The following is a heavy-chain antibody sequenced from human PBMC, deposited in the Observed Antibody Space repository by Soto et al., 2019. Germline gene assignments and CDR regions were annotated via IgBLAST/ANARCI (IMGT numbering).Heavy chain of an antibody. J-gene: IGHJ4*02. CDR2: IIPILGIA. Sequence: QVQLVQSGAEVKKPGSSVKVSCKASGGTFSSYTISWVRQAPGQGLEWMGRIIPILGIAIYAQKFQGRVTITADKDTSTDDMERSRLRSEDTPVYDCAREGRGVAKSCWGEGTLVTASS. CDR1: GGTFSSYT. CDR3: AREGRGVAKSC. V-gene: IGHV1-69*08. D-gene: IGHD5-12*01.